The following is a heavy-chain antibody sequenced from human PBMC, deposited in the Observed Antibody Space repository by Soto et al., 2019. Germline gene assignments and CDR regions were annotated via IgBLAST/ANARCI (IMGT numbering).Heavy chain of an antibody. V-gene: IGHV3-33*01. D-gene: IGHD5-18*01. CDR1: GLTFSSYG. CDR2: IWYDGSNK. Sequence: GGSLRLSCAASGLTFSSYGMHWVLQAPGTRLEWVAVIWYDGSNKYYADSVKGRFTISRYNSKNTLYLQMKSQRAEDTAVYYCARALPTYSYGPVPNYYYYYGMDVWGQGITVTVSS. J-gene: IGHJ6*02. CDR3: ARALPTYSYGPVPNYYYYYGMDV.